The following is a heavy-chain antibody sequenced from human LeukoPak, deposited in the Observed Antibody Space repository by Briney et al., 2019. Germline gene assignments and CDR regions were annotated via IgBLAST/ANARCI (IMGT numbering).Heavy chain of an antibody. J-gene: IGHJ4*02. Sequence: AGGSLRLSCAASGFTFSSYGMHWVRQAPGKGLEWVAVISYDGSNKYYADSVKGRFTISRDNSKNTLYLQMNSLRAEDTAVYYCAKDPYLLTTVVTPTFDYWGQGTLVTVSS. V-gene: IGHV3-30*18. CDR3: AKDPYLLTTVVTPTFDY. D-gene: IGHD4-23*01. CDR1: GFTFSSYG. CDR2: ISYDGSNK.